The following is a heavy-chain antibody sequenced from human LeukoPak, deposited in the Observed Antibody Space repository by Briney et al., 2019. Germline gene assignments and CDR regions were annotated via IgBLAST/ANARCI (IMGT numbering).Heavy chain of an antibody. CDR2: IYYSGST. D-gene: IGHD2-2*01. CDR1: GDSVSSNSAA. J-gene: IGHJ3*02. V-gene: IGHV4-61*01. Sequence: SQTLSLTCAISGDSVSSNSAAWSWIRQSPGKGLEWIGYIYYSGSTNYNPSLKSRVTISVDTSKNQFSLKLSSVTAADTAVYYCARVLVGDGAFDIWGQGTMVTVSS. CDR3: ARVLVGDGAFDI.